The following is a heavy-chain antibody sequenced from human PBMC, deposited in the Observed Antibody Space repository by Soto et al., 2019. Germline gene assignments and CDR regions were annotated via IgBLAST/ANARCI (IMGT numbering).Heavy chain of an antibody. Sequence: SETLSLTCTVSGGSISSSSYYWGWIRQPPGKGLEWIGSIYYSGSTYYNPSLKSRVTISVDTSKNQFSLKLSSVTAADTAVYYCASHLYYYDSSGYYLDYWGQGTLVTVSS. CDR2: IYYSGST. V-gene: IGHV4-39*01. J-gene: IGHJ4*02. CDR1: GGSISSSSYY. D-gene: IGHD3-22*01. CDR3: ASHLYYYDSSGYYLDY.